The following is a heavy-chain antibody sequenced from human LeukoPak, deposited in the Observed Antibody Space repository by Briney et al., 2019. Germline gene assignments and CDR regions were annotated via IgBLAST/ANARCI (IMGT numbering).Heavy chain of an antibody. J-gene: IGHJ4*02. D-gene: IGHD3-22*01. CDR3: ASQTYYYDSSGYFTRSSALDY. Sequence: GSSVKVSCKASGGTFSSYAISWVRQAPGQGLEWMGGIIPIFGTANYAQKFQGRVTITADESTSTAYMELSSLRSEDTAVYYCASQTYYYDSSGYFTRSSALDYWGQGTLVTVSS. CDR2: IIPIFGTA. CDR1: GGTFSSYA. V-gene: IGHV1-69*01.